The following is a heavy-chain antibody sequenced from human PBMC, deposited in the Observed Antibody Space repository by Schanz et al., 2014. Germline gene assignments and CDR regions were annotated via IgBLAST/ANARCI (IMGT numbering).Heavy chain of an antibody. CDR2: ISGTGGDDT. Sequence: EVQLVESGGGLVQPGGSLRLSCTASGFSFGTYAMSWVRQAPGKGLLWVSSISGTGGDDTYYADSVKGRFTISRDNSKNTLYLQMNSLRVEDTAVYCCVSQTGSPNYWGQGTLVTVSS. CDR3: VSQTGSPNY. CDR1: GFSFGTYA. D-gene: IGHD6-13*01. V-gene: IGHV3-23*04. J-gene: IGHJ4*02.